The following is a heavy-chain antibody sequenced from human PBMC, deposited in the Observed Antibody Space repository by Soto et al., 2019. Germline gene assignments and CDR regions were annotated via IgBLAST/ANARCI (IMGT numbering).Heavy chain of an antibody. CDR3: AREPGQFPDGYYGMDV. CDR1: GGSISSGGYY. Sequence: SETLSLTCTVSGGSISSGGYYWSWIRQHPGKGLEWIGYIYYSGSTYYNPSLKSRVTISVGTSKNQLSLKLSSVTVADTAVYYCAREPGQFPDGYYGMDVWGQGTTVTVSS. J-gene: IGHJ6*02. V-gene: IGHV4-31*03. CDR2: IYYSGST.